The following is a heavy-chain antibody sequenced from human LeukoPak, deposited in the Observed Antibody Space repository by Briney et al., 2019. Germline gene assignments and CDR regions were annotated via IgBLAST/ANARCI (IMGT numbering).Heavy chain of an antibody. J-gene: IGHJ6*02. CDR1: GDSVSSNSVT. CDR2: TYYRSTWYN. Sequence: SQTLSLTCAISGDSVSSNSVTWNWIRQSPSRGLEWLGRTYYRSTWYNDYAVSVRGRITVNPDTSKNQFSLHLNSVTPEDTAVYYCARGRVSYYGMDVWGQGTTVTVSS. V-gene: IGHV6-1*01. CDR3: ARGRVSYYGMDV.